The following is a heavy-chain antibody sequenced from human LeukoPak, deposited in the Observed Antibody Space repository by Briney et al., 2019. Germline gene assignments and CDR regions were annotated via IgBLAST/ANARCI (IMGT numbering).Heavy chain of an antibody. CDR3: ARVDSFYFDY. Sequence: GGSLRLSCAASGFTFSSYAMSWVRQAPGKGLEWVSVIYSGGSTYYADSVKGRFTISRDNSKNTLYLQMNSLRAEDTAVYYRARVDSFYFDYWGQGTLVTVSS. D-gene: IGHD2-2*03. J-gene: IGHJ4*02. CDR2: IYSGGST. CDR1: GFTFSSYA. V-gene: IGHV3-66*01.